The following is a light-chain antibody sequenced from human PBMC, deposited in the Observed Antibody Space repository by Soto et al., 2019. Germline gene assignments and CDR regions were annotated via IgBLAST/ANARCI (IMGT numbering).Light chain of an antibody. CDR3: QQYNSYSKT. J-gene: IGKJ1*01. V-gene: IGKV1-5*01. Sequence: DIQMTQSPSTLSGSVGDRVAITCRASQTISSWLAWYQQKPGKAPKLLIYDASSLKSGVPSRFSGSGSGTEFTLTISSLQPDDFATYYCQQYNSYSKTFGQGTKVDIK. CDR2: DAS. CDR1: QTISSW.